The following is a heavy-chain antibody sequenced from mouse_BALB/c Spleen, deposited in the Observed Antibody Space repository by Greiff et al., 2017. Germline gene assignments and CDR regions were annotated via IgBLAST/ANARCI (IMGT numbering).Heavy chain of an antibody. CDR1: GFTFSDYY. D-gene: IGHD2-1*01. J-gene: IGHJ4*01. CDR3: ARDGGNKYAMDY. CDR2: ISDGGSYT. V-gene: IGHV5-4*02. Sequence: DVMLVESGGGLVKPGGSLKLSCAASGFTFSDYYMYWVRQTPEKRLEWVATISDGGSYTYYPDSVKGRFTISRDNAKNNLYLQMSSLKSEDTAMYYCARDGGNKYAMDYWGQGTSVTVSS.